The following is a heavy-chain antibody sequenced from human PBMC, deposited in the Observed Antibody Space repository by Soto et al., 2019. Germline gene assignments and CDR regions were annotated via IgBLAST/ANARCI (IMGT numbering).Heavy chain of an antibody. CDR3: PKSPVTPSDAVDL. V-gene: IGHV3-23*01. J-gene: IGHJ3*01. CDR1: GFPFGNYA. Sequence: XVSLRLTCAASGFPFGNYAMNWVRQAPGKGLEWISSISEPGTSTYYANSVKGRFSMSRDNSKNTLFLQMNRLRADDTALYFCPKSPVTPSDAVDLCGRGTLVTVSS. CDR2: ISEPGTST. D-gene: IGHD4-17*01.